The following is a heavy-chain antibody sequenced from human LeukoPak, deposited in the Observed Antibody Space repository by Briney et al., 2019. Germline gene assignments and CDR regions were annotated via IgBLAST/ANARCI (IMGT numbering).Heavy chain of an antibody. J-gene: IGHJ4*02. CDR1: GFNFTGSA. V-gene: IGHV3-73*01. CDR3: TRPSVSLKRVGEEDY. D-gene: IGHD3-10*01. CDR2: IRSKTNSYAT. Sequence: GGSLKLYRAASGFNFTGSAMHWVRQAPGEGLELLGRIRSKTNSYATAYASSVKGSFAISRDDSKNMAYLQMNSLKVEDTAVYCCTRPSVSLKRVGEEDYWGQGILVIVSS.